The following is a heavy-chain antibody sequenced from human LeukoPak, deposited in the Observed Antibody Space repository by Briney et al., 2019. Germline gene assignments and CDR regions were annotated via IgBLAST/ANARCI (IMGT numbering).Heavy chain of an antibody. D-gene: IGHD2-15*01. CDR3: ARAAVVVAAHDAFDI. J-gene: IGHJ3*02. CDR1: GGSISSSSYY. Sequence: SETLSLTCTVSGGSISSSSYYWGWHRQPPGKGLEWIGSIYYSGSTYYNPSLKSRVTISVDTSKNQFSLKLSSVTAADTAVYYCARAAVVVAAHDAFDIWGQGTMVTVSS. V-gene: IGHV4-39*07. CDR2: IYYSGST.